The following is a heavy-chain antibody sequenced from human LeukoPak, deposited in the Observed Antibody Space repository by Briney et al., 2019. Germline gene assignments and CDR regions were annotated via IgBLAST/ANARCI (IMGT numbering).Heavy chain of an antibody. CDR3: ARVDGTVPLYNPVNY. CDR1: GFTFNSYA. D-gene: IGHD1-14*01. V-gene: IGHV3-23*01. Sequence: PGGSLRLSCAASGFTFNSYAMTWVRQAPGKGLDWVSAISNSGVRSYYADSVKGRFTISRDNSKNTLYLQMNSLRAEDTAVYYCARVDGTVPLYNPVNYWGQGTLVTVSS. J-gene: IGHJ4*02. CDR2: ISNSGVRS.